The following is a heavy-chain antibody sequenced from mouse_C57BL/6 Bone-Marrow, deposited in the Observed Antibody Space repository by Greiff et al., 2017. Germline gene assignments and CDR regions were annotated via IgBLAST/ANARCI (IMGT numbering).Heavy chain of an antibody. J-gene: IGHJ3*01. V-gene: IGHV14-3*01. CDR3: ASPYYYGSSPCAY. D-gene: IGHD1-1*01. Sequence: VQLQQSVAELVRPGASVKLSCTASGFNIKNTYMHWVKQRPEQGLEWIGRIDPANGNTKYAPKFQGKATITADTSSNTAYLQLSSLTSEDTAIYYCASPYYYGSSPCAYGGQGTLVTVSA. CDR1: GFNIKNTY. CDR2: IDPANGNT.